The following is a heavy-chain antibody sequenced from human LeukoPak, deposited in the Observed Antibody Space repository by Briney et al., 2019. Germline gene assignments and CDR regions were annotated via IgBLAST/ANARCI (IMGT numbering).Heavy chain of an antibody. CDR1: GESFSGYY. CDR3: ARGGGRYCSSASCHLDY. CDR2: INHSGST. J-gene: IGHJ4*02. Sequence: SETLSLTCAVYGESFSGYYWSWIRQPPGMGLEWIGEINHSGSTNYNPSLKSRVTISVDTSKNQFSLKLSSVTAADTAVYYCARGGGRYCSSASCHLDYWGQGTLVTVSS. D-gene: IGHD2-2*01. V-gene: IGHV4-34*01.